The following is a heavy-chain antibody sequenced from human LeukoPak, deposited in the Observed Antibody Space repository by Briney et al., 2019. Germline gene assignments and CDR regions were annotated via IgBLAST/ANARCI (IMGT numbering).Heavy chain of an antibody. CDR1: GFTFISYA. D-gene: IGHD3-3*01. V-gene: IGHV3-7*03. CDR3: AREATWGEWYFDH. Sequence: PGGSLRLSCAASGFTFISYAMTWVRQAPGKGLEWVANIKQDGSEKYYVDSVKGRFTVSRDNSKSTLYLQMNSLSVEDTAIYYCAREATWGEWYFDHWGQGTPVTVSS. J-gene: IGHJ4*02. CDR2: IKQDGSEK.